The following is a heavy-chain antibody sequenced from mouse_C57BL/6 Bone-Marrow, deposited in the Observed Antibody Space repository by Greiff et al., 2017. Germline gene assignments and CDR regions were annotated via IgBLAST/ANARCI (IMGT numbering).Heavy chain of an antibody. D-gene: IGHD1-1*01. CDR3: ARSTTVGYAMDY. CDR2: ISDGGSYT. J-gene: IGHJ4*01. V-gene: IGHV5-4*01. Sequence: EVQGVESGGGLVKPGGSLKLSCAASGFTFSSYAMSWVRQTPEKRLEWVATISDGGSYTYYPDNVKGRFTISRDNAKNNLYLQMSHLQSEETAMYYCARSTTVGYAMDYWGQGTSVTVSS. CDR1: GFTFSSYA.